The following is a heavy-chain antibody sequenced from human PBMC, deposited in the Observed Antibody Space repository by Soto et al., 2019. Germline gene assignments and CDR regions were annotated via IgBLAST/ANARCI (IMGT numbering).Heavy chain of an antibody. CDR1: GFTFDEYA. CDR3: AKDISRGPTKNYDFWSGPDY. CDR2: ISWDGSNR. Sequence: SGGSLRLSCAASGFTFDEYAMHWVRQPPGKGLEWVSLISWDGSNRYYADSVQGRFTISRDSSKYSLYLEMNSLRPEDTALYYCAKDISRGPTKNYDFWSGPDYWGQGTLVTVSS. J-gene: IGHJ4*02. V-gene: IGHV3-43D*04. D-gene: IGHD3-3*01.